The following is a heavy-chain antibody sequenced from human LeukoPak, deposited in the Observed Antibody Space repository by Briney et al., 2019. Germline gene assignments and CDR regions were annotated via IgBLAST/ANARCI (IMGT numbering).Heavy chain of an antibody. J-gene: IGHJ6*03. V-gene: IGHV1-46*01. Sequence: GGSLRLSCAASGFTFSSYGMHWVRQAPGQGLEWMGIINPSGGSTSYAQKFQGRVTMTRDTSTSTVYMELSSLRSEDTAVYYCARAGQAPFGPAALSNFYYYYMDVWGKGTTVTISS. D-gene: IGHD2-2*01. CDR3: ARAGQAPFGPAALSNFYYYYMDV. CDR2: INPSGGST. CDR1: GFTFSSYG.